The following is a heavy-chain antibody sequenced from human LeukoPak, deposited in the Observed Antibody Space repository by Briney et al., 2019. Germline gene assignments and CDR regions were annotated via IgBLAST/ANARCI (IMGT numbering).Heavy chain of an antibody. CDR1: GYTFTSYG. CDR3: ARVVSPAYHFGP. D-gene: IGHD2-2*01. Sequence: ASVKVSCKGSGYTFTSYGISWVRQAPGQGLEWMGWISAYNGNTNYAQKLQGRVTMTTDTSTSTTYMELRSLRSDDTAVYYCARVVSPAYHFGPWGQGTLVTVSS. V-gene: IGHV1-18*01. J-gene: IGHJ5*02. CDR2: ISAYNGNT.